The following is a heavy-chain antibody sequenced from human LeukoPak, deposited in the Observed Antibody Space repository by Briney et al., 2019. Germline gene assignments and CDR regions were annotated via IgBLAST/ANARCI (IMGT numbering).Heavy chain of an antibody. D-gene: IGHD6-13*01. J-gene: IGHJ4*02. CDR1: GGTFSSYA. V-gene: IGHV1-69*13. Sequence: SVKVSCKASGGTFSSYAISWVRQAPGQGLEWMGGIIPIFGTANYAQKFQGRVTITADESTSTAYMELSSLRSEDTAGYYCARELLAGAAAGIGPFDYWGQGTLVTVSS. CDR3: ARELLAGAAAGIGPFDY. CDR2: IIPIFGTA.